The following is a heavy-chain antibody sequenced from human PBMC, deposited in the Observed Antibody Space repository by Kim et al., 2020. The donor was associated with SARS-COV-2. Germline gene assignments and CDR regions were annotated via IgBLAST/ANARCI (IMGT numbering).Heavy chain of an antibody. Sequence: GGSLRLSCAASGFTFSSYEMNWVRQAPGKGLEWVSYISSSGSTIYYADSVKGRFTISRDNAKNSLYLQMNSLRAEDTAVYYCARGPSGRNYYYYYYMDVWGKGTTVTVSS. D-gene: IGHD3-10*01. CDR1: GFTFSSYE. J-gene: IGHJ6*03. CDR2: ISSSGSTI. V-gene: IGHV3-48*03. CDR3: ARGPSGRNYYYYYYMDV.